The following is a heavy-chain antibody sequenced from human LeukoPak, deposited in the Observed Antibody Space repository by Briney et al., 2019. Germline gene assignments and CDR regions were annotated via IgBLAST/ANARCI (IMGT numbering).Heavy chain of an antibody. J-gene: IGHJ4*02. CDR2: IYYSGGT. CDR3: ASPLGYSGYDFRTYFDY. Sequence: SETLSLTCTVSGGSISSSSYYWGWIRQPPGKGLEWIGSIYYSGGTYYNPSLKSRVAISVDTSKNQFSLKLSSVTAADTAVYYCASPLGYSGYDFRTYFDYWGRGTLVTVSS. V-gene: IGHV4-39*01. CDR1: GGSISSSSYY. D-gene: IGHD5-12*01.